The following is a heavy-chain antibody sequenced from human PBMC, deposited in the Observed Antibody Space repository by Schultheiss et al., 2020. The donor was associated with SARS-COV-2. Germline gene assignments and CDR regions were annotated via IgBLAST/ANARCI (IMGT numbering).Heavy chain of an antibody. Sequence: SETLSLTCAVYGGSFSGYYWSWIRQHPGKGLEWIGYIYYSGSTYYNPSLKSRVTISVDTSKNQFSLKLSSVTAADTAVYYCARAAPNWSGYANWFDPWGQGTLVTVSS. CDR2: IYYSGST. J-gene: IGHJ5*02. D-gene: IGHD3-3*01. CDR1: GGSFSGYY. CDR3: ARAAPNWSGYANWFDP. V-gene: IGHV4-34*01.